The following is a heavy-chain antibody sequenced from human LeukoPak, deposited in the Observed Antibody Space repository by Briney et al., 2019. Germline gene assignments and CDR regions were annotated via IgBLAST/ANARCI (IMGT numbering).Heavy chain of an antibody. D-gene: IGHD6-19*01. CDR3: ARQSGQWLVLESAFDI. CDR2: IYPGDSDT. V-gene: IGHV5-51*01. Sequence: GESLKISCKGSGYSFTSYWIGWVRQMPGKGLEWMGIIYPGDSDTRYSPSFQGQVTISADKSISTAYLQWSSLKASDTAMYYCARQSGQWLVLESAFDIWGQGTMVTVSS. J-gene: IGHJ3*02. CDR1: GYSFTSYW.